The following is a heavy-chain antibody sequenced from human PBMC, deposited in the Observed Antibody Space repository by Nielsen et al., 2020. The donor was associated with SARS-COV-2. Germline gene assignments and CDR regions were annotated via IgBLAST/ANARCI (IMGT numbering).Heavy chain of an antibody. Sequence: GESLKIFCAASGFTFSDHYMDWVRQAPGKGLEWVGRTRNKANNYTTEYAASVKGRFTISRDDSKNSLYLQMNSLKTEDTAVYYCARTDYYDSSGYYPWGQGTLVTVSS. J-gene: IGHJ5*02. D-gene: IGHD3-22*01. V-gene: IGHV3-72*01. CDR2: TRNKANNYTT. CDR1: GFTFSDHY. CDR3: ARTDYYDSSGYYP.